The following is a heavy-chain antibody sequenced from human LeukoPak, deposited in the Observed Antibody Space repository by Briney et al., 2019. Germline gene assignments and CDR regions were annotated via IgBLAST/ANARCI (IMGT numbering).Heavy chain of an antibody. CDR1: GGSFSGYY. CDR2: INHSGST. V-gene: IGHV4-34*01. J-gene: IGHJ3*02. CDR3: ARDSDYYGSGSYYNGGGLRGYAFDI. D-gene: IGHD3-10*01. Sequence: PSETLSLTCAVYGGSFSGYYWSWIRQPPGKGPEWIGEINHSGSTNYNPSLKSRVTISVDTSKNQFSLKLSSVTAADTAVYYCARDSDYYGSGSYYNGGGLRGYAFDIWGQGTMVTVSS.